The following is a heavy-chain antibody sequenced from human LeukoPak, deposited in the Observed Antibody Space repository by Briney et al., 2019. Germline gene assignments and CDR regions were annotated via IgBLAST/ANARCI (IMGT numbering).Heavy chain of an antibody. D-gene: IGHD1-1*01. Sequence: ASVKVSCKASGYTFISYGISWVRQAPGQGLEWMGGFDPEDGETIYAQKFQGRVTMTEDTSTDTAYMELSSLRSEDTAVYYCATDYDATGTFDYWGQGTLVTVSS. V-gene: IGHV1-24*01. CDR3: ATDYDATGTFDY. CDR2: FDPEDGET. J-gene: IGHJ4*02. CDR1: GYTFISYG.